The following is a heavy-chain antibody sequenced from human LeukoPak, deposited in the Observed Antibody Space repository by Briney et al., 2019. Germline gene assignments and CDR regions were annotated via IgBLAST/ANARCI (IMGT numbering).Heavy chain of an antibody. CDR1: GGSFSGYY. Sequence: PSETLSLTCAVYGGSFSGYYWSWIRQPPGKGLEWIGYIYYSGSTNYNPSLKSRVTISVDTSKNQFSLKLSSVTAADTAVYYCARGRYGGYQGLFDPWGQGTLVTVSS. CDR3: ARGRYGGYQGLFDP. CDR2: IYYSGST. J-gene: IGHJ5*02. D-gene: IGHD5-12*01. V-gene: IGHV4-59*01.